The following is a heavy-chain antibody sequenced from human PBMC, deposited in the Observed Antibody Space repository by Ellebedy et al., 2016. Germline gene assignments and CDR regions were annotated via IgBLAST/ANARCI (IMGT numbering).Heavy chain of an antibody. CDR2: IRNKANSYEP. J-gene: IGHJ5*01. Sequence: GGSLRLSCAASGFTFRDSSMHWVRQASGKGLEWVGRIRNKANSYEPAFAASVKGRFPISRDDSKNTAFLQMNSLKTEDTAFYYCTRFEPSVTNVLDSWGQGALVTLLS. CDR1: GFTFRDSS. V-gene: IGHV3-73*01. D-gene: IGHD1-14*01. CDR3: TRFEPSVTNVLDS.